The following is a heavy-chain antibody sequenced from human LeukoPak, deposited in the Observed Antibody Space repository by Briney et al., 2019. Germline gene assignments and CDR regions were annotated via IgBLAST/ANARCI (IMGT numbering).Heavy chain of an antibody. CDR3: ARVLRFLETRDYFDS. J-gene: IGHJ4*02. Sequence: GGSLRLSCAASGFTFSSYAMSWVRQAPGKGLEWVSGISGSGGGTYYADSVMGRFTISRDNSKNTLYLQMNSLRAEDTAVYYCARVLRFLETRDYFDSWGQGTLVTVSS. D-gene: IGHD3-3*01. CDR2: ISGSGGGT. V-gene: IGHV3-23*01. CDR1: GFTFSSYA.